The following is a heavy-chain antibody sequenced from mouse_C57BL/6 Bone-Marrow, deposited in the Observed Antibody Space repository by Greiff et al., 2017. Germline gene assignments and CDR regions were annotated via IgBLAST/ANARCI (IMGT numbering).Heavy chain of an antibody. CDR1: GYTFTSYW. Sequence: QVQLQQPGAELVKPGASVKLSCKASGYTFTSYWMHWVKQRPGQGLEWIGMIHPTSGSTNYNEKFKSKATLTVDKSSSTAYMQLSSLTSEDSAVYYWARDYHYYGSSFYYFDYWGQGTTLTVSS. V-gene: IGHV1-64*01. J-gene: IGHJ2*01. CDR2: IHPTSGST. CDR3: ARDYHYYGSSFYYFDY. D-gene: IGHD1-1*01.